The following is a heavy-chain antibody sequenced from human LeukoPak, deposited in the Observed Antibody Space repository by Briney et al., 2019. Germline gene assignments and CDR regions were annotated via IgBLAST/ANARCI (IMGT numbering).Heavy chain of an antibody. D-gene: IGHD1-26*01. CDR2: ISSSGRTI. J-gene: IGHJ3*02. CDR3: ARAQKWELQPVI. V-gene: IGHV3-11*04. Sequence: PGGSLRLSCAASGFTFSDYYMSWIRQAPGKGLEWVSYISSSGRTIYYADSVKGRFTISRDNAKNSLYLQMNSLRAEDTAVYYCARAQKWELQPVIWGQGTMVTVSS. CDR1: GFTFSDYY.